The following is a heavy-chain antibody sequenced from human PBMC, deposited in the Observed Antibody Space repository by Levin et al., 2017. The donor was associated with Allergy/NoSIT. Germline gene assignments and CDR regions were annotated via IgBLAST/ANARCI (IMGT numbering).Heavy chain of an antibody. CDR2: INTNTGAP. D-gene: IGHD6-13*01. CDR3: ARSLSSSWYDWSDP. J-gene: IGHJ5*02. Sequence: GESLKISCKASGYTFSSYAMNWVRQAPGQGLEWMGWINTNTGAPTYAQCFRGRFVFSLDTSVSTAYLQISSLKAEDTATYYCARSLSSSWYDWSDPWGQGTLVTVSS. CDR1: GYTFSSYA. V-gene: IGHV7-4-1*02.